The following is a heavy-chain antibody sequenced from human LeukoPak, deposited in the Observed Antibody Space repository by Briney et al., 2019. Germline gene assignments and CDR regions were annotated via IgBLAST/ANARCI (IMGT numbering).Heavy chain of an antibody. Sequence: PSETLSLTCTVSGDSVTTYYWSWIRQPPGKGLEWIGEINHSGSTNYNPSLKSRVTISVDTSKNQFSLKLSSVTAADTAVYYCARDSRKFPFKRIYYGMDVWGQGTTVTVSS. CDR1: GDSVTTYY. J-gene: IGHJ6*02. V-gene: IGHV4-34*01. CDR3: ARDSRKFPFKRIYYGMDV. D-gene: IGHD1-14*01. CDR2: INHSGST.